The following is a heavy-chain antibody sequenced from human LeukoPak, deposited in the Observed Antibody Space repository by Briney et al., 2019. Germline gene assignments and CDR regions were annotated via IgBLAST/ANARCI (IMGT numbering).Heavy chain of an antibody. D-gene: IGHD6-19*01. CDR3: ARGFDSSGLDAFDI. J-gene: IGHJ3*02. Sequence: ASVKVSCTASGYTFTGYYMHWVRQAPGQGLEWMGWINPNSGGTNYAQKFQGRVTMTRDTSISTAYMELSRLRSDDTAVYYCARGFDSSGLDAFDIWGQGTMVTVSS. CDR1: GYTFTGYY. CDR2: INPNSGGT. V-gene: IGHV1-2*02.